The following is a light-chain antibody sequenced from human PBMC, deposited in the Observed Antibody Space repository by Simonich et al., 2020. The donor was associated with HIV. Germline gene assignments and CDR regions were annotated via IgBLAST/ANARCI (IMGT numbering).Light chain of an antibody. CDR3: QQYNNWPT. Sequence: EIVMTQSPATLSVSPGERATLSCRASQSVSSNLAWYQQKPGQAPRLLSYDASSRATGIPDRFSGSGSGTDFTLTISRLEPEDCAVYYCQQYNNWPTFGGGTKVEIK. J-gene: IGKJ4*01. V-gene: IGKV3D-15*01. CDR2: DAS. CDR1: QSVSSN.